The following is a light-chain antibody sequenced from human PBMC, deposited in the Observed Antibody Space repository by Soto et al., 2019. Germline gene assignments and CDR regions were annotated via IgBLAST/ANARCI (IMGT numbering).Light chain of an antibody. V-gene: IGKV1-39*01. CDR1: QSIGGF. CDR3: QQSYSTPLP. CDR2: AES. Sequence: DIQMTQSPSSLSVSVGDRVTITCRASQSIGGFFNWYQKKLGKAPKLLIYAESSLQSGVPSRFSGSESGTDFTLTISSLQPEDFETQYCQQSYSTPLPLGGGTKVEI. J-gene: IGKJ4*01.